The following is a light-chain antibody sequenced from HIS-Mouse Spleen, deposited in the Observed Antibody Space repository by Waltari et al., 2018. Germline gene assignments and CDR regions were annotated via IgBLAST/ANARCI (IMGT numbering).Light chain of an antibody. Sequence: QSALTQPASVSGSPGQSIPIASTGTSSDVGGYNLCSWYQQHPGKAPKPMIYEGSKRPSGVSNRFSGSKSGNTASLTISGLQAEDEADYYCCSYAGSSTWVFGGGTKLTVL. V-gene: IGLV2-23*01. CDR1: SSDVGGYNL. CDR3: CSYAGSSTWV. CDR2: EGS. J-gene: IGLJ3*02.